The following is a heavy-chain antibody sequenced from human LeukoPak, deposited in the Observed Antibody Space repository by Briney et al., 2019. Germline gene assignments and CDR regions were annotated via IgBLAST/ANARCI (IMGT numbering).Heavy chain of an antibody. Sequence: ASVKVSCKVSGYTLTELAMHWVRQAPGKGREWMGGFDPEDGETIYAQKFQGRVTMTEDTSTDTAYMELSSLRSEDTAVYYCATDLMDTGGYKTFDYWGQGTLVTVSS. J-gene: IGHJ4*02. D-gene: IGHD5-24*01. CDR3: ATDLMDTGGYKTFDY. V-gene: IGHV1-24*01. CDR1: GYTLTELA. CDR2: FDPEDGET.